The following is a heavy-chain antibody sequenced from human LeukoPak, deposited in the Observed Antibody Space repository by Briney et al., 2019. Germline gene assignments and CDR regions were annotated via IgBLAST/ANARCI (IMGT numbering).Heavy chain of an antibody. CDR2: IWYDGSNK. V-gene: IGHV3-33*01. J-gene: IGHJ6*02. D-gene: IGHD6-13*01. CDR1: GFTFSSYG. CDR3: ARDLGRAAAGTFYYYYGMDV. Sequence: GGSLRLSCAASGFTFSSYGMPWVRQAPGKGLEWVAVIWYDGSNKYYADSVKGRFTISRDNSKNTLYLQMNSLRAEDTAVYYCARDLGRAAAGTFYYYYGMDVWGQGTTVTVSS.